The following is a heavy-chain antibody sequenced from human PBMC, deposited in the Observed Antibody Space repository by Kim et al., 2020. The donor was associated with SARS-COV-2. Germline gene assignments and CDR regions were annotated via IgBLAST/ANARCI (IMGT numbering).Heavy chain of an antibody. CDR1: GYTFSSYG. CDR2: ISPYNGNT. V-gene: IGHV1-18*01. D-gene: IGHD3-3*01. Sequence: ASVKVSCKASGYTFSSYGFTWVRQAPGQGLEWLGWISPYNGNTNYAQKFQGRLTMTTNTSTTTGYMELSSLRSDDTAVYYCARDFGVSDSVDYMFGSSRNYYGLGVWGQGTTVTVSS. CDR3: ARDFGVSDSVDYMFGSSRNYYGLGV. J-gene: IGHJ6*02.